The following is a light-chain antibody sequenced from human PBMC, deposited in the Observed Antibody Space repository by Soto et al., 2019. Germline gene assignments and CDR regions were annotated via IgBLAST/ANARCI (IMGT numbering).Light chain of an antibody. CDR2: GAS. Sequence: EIVLTQSPGTLSLSPGERATLSCRASQSVRSTYLAWYQHKPGQAPRLLIYGASSRATGVPDRFSGSGSGTDFTLTISRLEPEDFAVYYCQQYGTSPWTFGQGTKAEIK. CDR1: QSVRSTY. J-gene: IGKJ1*01. CDR3: QQYGTSPWT. V-gene: IGKV3-20*01.